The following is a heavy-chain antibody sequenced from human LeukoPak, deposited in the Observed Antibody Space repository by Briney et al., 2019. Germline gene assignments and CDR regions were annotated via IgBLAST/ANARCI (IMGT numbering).Heavy chain of an antibody. Sequence: PGRSLRLSCAASGFTFSSYGMPWVRQAPGKGLEWVGVIWYDGSNKYYADSVKGRFTISRDNAKNSLYLQMNSLRAEDTAVYYCAREPQLAPDYFDYWGQGTLVTVSS. CDR3: AREPQLAPDYFDY. J-gene: IGHJ4*02. CDR1: GFTFSSYG. V-gene: IGHV3-33*01. CDR2: IWYDGSNK. D-gene: IGHD2-2*01.